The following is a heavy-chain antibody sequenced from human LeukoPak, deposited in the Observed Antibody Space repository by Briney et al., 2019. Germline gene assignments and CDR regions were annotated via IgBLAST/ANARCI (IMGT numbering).Heavy chain of an antibody. D-gene: IGHD6-19*01. V-gene: IGHV3-23*01. J-gene: IGHJ3*02. CDR1: GFTFCSYA. Sequence: GGALRLSWAALGFTFCSYAMNWVGQDPGEGLEGVSCISGSGGSTNYADSVKGRFTISRDNSKNTLYLQMSSRRAEDMDVYYCTGGGWSTDAFDIWGQGTMVTVSS. CDR3: TGGGWSTDAFDI. CDR2: ISGSGGST.